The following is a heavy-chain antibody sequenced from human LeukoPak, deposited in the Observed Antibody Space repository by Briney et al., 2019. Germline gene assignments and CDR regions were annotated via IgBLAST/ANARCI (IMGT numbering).Heavy chain of an antibody. CDR2: ISAYNGNT. Sequence: ASVKVSCKASGYTFTSYGISWVRQAPGQGLEWMGWISAYNGNTNYAQKLQGRVTMTTDTSTSTAYMELRSLRSDDTAVYYCARDLRTTVEGLERRSGWFDPWGQGTLVTVSS. CDR3: ARDLRTTVEGLERRSGWFDP. D-gene: IGHD4-23*01. V-gene: IGHV1-18*01. J-gene: IGHJ5*02. CDR1: GYTFTSYG.